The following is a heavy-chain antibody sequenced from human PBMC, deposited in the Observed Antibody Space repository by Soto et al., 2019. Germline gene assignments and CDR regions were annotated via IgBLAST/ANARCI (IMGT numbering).Heavy chain of an antibody. Sequence: EVQVLESGGGLVQPGGSLRLSCAASGFIFSTYVFTWVRQAPGKGLEWVSTISVSGDNTHYADSMKGRITISRDNSKDTLFLQINNLRAEDTARYYCAREGFSSGRAGGFDFWGQGTMVSVSS. CDR1: GFIFSTYV. D-gene: IGHD6-19*01. V-gene: IGHV3-23*01. CDR2: ISVSGDNT. J-gene: IGHJ3*01. CDR3: AREGFSSGRAGGFDF.